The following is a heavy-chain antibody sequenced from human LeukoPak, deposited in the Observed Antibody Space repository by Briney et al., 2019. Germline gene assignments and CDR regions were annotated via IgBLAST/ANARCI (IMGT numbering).Heavy chain of an antibody. Sequence: GGSLRLSCAASGFTFSTYAMSWVRQAPGRGLEWVSCINDGVGRTFYADAVRGRFTISRDNSQNTLYLHMNSLRAEDTAIYYCAKDIYCGGDCYLRAGDSWGQGTLVTVSS. D-gene: IGHD2-21*02. J-gene: IGHJ4*02. CDR2: INDGVGRT. V-gene: IGHV3-23*01. CDR1: GFTFSTYA. CDR3: AKDIYCGGDCYLRAGDS.